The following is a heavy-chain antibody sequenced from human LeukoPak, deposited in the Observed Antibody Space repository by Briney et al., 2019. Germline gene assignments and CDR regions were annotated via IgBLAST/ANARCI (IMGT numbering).Heavy chain of an antibody. J-gene: IGHJ4*02. CDR3: ARRYRSYYYDSSGYYSV. Sequence: LGESLKISCKGSGYSFTSYWIGWVRQMPGKGLEWMGIIYPGDSDTRYSPSFQGQVTISADKSISTAYLQWSSLKASDTAMYYCARRYRSYYYDSSGYYSVWGQGTLVTVSS. D-gene: IGHD3-22*01. CDR1: GYSFTSYW. CDR2: IYPGDSDT. V-gene: IGHV5-51*01.